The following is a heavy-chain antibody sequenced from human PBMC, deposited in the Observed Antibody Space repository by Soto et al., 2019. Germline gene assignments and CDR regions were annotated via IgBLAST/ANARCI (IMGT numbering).Heavy chain of an antibody. D-gene: IGHD6-19*01. CDR3: AGSSGWYVY. J-gene: IGHJ4*02. V-gene: IGHV4-59*01. CDR1: GGSISSYY. CDR2: IYYSGST. Sequence: QVQLQESGPGLVKPSETLSLTCTVSGGSISSYYWSWIRQPPGKGLEWIGYIYYSGSTNYNPSLKIRHTTXVDTSKHQFSLTLSSVTAADTAVYYCAGSSGWYVYWGQGTLVTVSS.